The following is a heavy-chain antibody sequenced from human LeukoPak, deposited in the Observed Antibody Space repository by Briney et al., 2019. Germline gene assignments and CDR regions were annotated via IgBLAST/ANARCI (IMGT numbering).Heavy chain of an antibody. J-gene: IGHJ5*02. CDR3: ARSMVRGKNWFDP. D-gene: IGHD3-10*01. CDR1: GYTFTGYY. CDR2: ISAYNGNT. Sequence: SVKVSCKASGYTFTGYYMHWVRQAPGQGLEWMGWISAYNGNTNYAQKLQGRVTMTTDTSTSTAYMELRSLRSDDTAVYYCARSMVRGKNWFDPWGQGTLVTVSS. V-gene: IGHV1-18*04.